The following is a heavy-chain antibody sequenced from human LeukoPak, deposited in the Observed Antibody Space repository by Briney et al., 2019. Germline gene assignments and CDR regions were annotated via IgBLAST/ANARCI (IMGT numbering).Heavy chain of an antibody. CDR1: GFTGITND. D-gene: IGHD1-14*01. CDR3: ARGVEPLAANTLAY. Sequence: PGGSLRLSCAASGFTGITNDMTCVRQAPGKGLEWVSVLYSDGNTKYADSVQGRFTISRDNSKNTLYLEMNSLSPDDTAVYYCARGVEPLAANTLAYWGQGTLVTVSS. V-gene: IGHV3-53*01. CDR2: LYSDGNT. J-gene: IGHJ4*02.